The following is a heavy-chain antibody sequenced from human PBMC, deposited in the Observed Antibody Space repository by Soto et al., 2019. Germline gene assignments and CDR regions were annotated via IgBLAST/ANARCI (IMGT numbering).Heavy chain of an antibody. V-gene: IGHV2-5*01. J-gene: IGHJ4*02. Sequence: QITLKESGPTLVKPTQALTLTCTVSGFSVSARGVGVGWIRQPPGKALEWLGIIYWNDDKRYSPSMKSRLTITKDTSTNQVVLTMTNMDPLYTATYYCAHSPWGAAPDYWGQGTLVTVSS. CDR1: GFSVSARGVG. CDR3: AHSPWGAAPDY. CDR2: IYWNDDK. D-gene: IGHD3-16*01.